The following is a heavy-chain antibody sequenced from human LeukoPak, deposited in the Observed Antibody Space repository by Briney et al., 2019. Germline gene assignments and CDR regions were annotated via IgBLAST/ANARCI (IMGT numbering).Heavy chain of an antibody. V-gene: IGHV4-59*08. D-gene: IGHD3-10*01. J-gene: IGHJ4*02. Sequence: SETLSLTCAVYGGSFSGYYWSWIRQPPRKGLEWIGYIYYSGSTNYNPSLKSRVTISVDTSKNQFSLKLSAVTAADTAVYYCARLTMVRGVTTLDYWGQGTLVTVSS. CDR1: GGSFSGYY. CDR2: IYYSGST. CDR3: ARLTMVRGVTTLDY.